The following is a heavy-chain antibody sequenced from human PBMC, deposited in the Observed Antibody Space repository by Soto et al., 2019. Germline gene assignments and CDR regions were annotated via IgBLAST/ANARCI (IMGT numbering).Heavy chain of an antibody. CDR2: IIPIFGTA. D-gene: IGHD1-26*01. Sequence: SVKGSCKASGGTFSSYAISWVRQAPGQGLEWMGGIIPIFGTANYAQKFQGRVTITADESTSTAYMGLSSLRSEDTAVYYCAKGRIVGATEENYYYYYGMDVCGQRTTVTVSS. CDR3: AKGRIVGATEENYYYYYGMDV. J-gene: IGHJ6*02. CDR1: GGTFSSYA. V-gene: IGHV1-69*01.